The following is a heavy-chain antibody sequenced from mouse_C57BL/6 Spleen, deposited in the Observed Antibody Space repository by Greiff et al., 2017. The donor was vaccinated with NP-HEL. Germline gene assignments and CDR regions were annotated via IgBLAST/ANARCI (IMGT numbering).Heavy chain of an antibody. CDR2: INYDGSST. CDR3: AREREITTYWYFDV. V-gene: IGHV5-16*01. J-gene: IGHJ1*03. CDR1: GFTFSDYY. Sequence: EVQLVESEGGLVQPGSSMKLSCTASGFTFSDYYMAWVRQVPEKGLEWVANINYDGSSTYYLDSLKSRFIISRDNAKNILYLQMSSLKSEDTATYYCAREREITTYWYFDVWGTGTTVTVSS. D-gene: IGHD1-1*01.